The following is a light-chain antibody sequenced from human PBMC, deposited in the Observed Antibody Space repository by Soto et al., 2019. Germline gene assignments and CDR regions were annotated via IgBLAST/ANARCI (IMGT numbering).Light chain of an antibody. CDR3: CSYTTSNTRQIV. J-gene: IGLJ1*01. CDR2: DVS. Sequence: QSALTQPASVSGSPGQSITISCTGTSSDVGGYNYVSWYQQQPGNAPKFMIYDVSNRPSGVSNRFSGSKSGNTASLTISGLQDEDEADYYCCSYTTSNTRQIVFGTGTKVTVL. CDR1: SSDVGGYNY. V-gene: IGLV2-14*01.